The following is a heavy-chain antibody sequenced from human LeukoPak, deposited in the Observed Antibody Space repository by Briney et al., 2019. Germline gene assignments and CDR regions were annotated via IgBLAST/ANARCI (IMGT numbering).Heavy chain of an antibody. D-gene: IGHD6-19*01. CDR3: ARHSSNYYYYYMDV. V-gene: IGHV1-69*05. CDR2: VIPMFATA. CDR1: GGTFSSYA. J-gene: IGHJ6*03. Sequence: SVKVSCKASGGTFSSYAISWVRQAPGQGLEWMGRVIPMFATANYAQKFQGRVTITMDESTSTAYMELSSLRSEDTAMYYCARHSSNYYYYYMDVWGKGTTVTVSS.